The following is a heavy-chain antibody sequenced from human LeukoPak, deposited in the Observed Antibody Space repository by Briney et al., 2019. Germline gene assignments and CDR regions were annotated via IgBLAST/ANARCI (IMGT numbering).Heavy chain of an antibody. CDR2: IYYSGST. V-gene: IGHV4-61*01. J-gene: IGHJ6*04. Sequence: PSETLSLTCTVSGGSISSSSYYWSWIRQPPGKGLEWIGYIYYSGSTNYNPSLKSRVTISVDTSKNQFSLKLSSVTAADTAVYYCARSFGVVHLDVWGKGTTVTVSS. CDR1: GGSISSSSYY. CDR3: ARSFGVVHLDV. D-gene: IGHD3-3*01.